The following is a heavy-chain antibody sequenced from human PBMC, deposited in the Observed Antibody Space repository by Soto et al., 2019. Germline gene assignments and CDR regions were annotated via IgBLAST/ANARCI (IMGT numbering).Heavy chain of an antibody. Sequence: EVQLVESGGGLVQPGGSLRLSCAASGFTFSSYSMNWVRQAPGKGLEWVSYISSSSTIYYADSVKGRFTISRDNAKNSLYLQMNSLRAEDTAVYYCASRGYSNYVNWFDPWGQGTLVTVSS. D-gene: IGHD4-4*01. CDR1: GFTFSSYS. CDR3: ASRGYSNYVNWFDP. V-gene: IGHV3-48*01. J-gene: IGHJ5*02. CDR2: ISSSSTI.